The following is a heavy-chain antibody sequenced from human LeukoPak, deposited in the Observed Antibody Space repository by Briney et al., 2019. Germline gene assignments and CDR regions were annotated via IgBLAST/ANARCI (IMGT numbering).Heavy chain of an antibody. V-gene: IGHV3-23*01. D-gene: IGHD3-22*01. CDR2: ISGSGGST. J-gene: IGHJ4*02. CDR1: GFTFSSYA. Sequence: GGSLRLSCAASGFTFSSYAMSWVRQAPGKGLEWVSAISGSGGSTYYADSVKGRFTISRDNSKNTPYLQMNSLRAEDTAVYYCAKDGPDYYDSSGYFYWGQGTLVTVSS. CDR3: AKDGPDYYDSSGYFY.